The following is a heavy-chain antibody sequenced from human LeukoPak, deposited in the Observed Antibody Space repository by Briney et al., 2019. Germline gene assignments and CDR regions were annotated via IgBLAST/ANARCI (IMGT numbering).Heavy chain of an antibody. V-gene: IGHV3-23*01. CDR3: AKSNYYDSRGYYDY. D-gene: IGHD3-22*01. CDR2: ISGSGGST. Sequence: PGGSLRLSCAASGFTFSSYAMSWVRQAPGKGLEWVSAISGSGGSTYYADSVKGRFTISRDNSKNTLYLQMNSLRAEDMAVYYCAKSNYYDSRGYYDYWGQGTLVTVSS. J-gene: IGHJ4*02. CDR1: GFTFSSYA.